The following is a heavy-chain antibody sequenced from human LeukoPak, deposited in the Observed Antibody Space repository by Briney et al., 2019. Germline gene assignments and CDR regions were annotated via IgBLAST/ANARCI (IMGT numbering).Heavy chain of an antibody. CDR1: GFTFSSYA. CDR2: ISGSGGST. J-gene: IGHJ4*02. Sequence: GGSLRLSCAASGFTFSSYAMSWVRQAPGKGLEWVSAISGSGGSTYYADSVKGRFTISRDNSKNTLYLQMDSLRAEDTAVYYCAKDRGGYCSGVSCYVGDYWGQGTLVTVSS. V-gene: IGHV3-23*01. D-gene: IGHD2-15*01. CDR3: AKDRGGYCSGVSCYVGDY.